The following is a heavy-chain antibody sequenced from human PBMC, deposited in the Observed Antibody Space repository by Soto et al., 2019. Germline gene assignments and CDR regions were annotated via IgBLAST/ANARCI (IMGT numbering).Heavy chain of an antibody. D-gene: IGHD6-13*01. CDR1: GFTFSSYA. CDR2: ISYDGSNK. V-gene: IGHV3-30-3*01. Sequence: QVQLVESGGGVVQPGRSLRLSCAASGFTFSSYAMHWVRQAPGKGLEWVAVISYDGSNKYYADSVKGRFTISRDNSKNTLYLQMDSLRDEDTAVYYCAREFDINLVGRIAAVDDRGKPLDPWGQGTLVTVSS. CDR3: AREFDINLVGRIAAVDDRGKPLDP. J-gene: IGHJ5*02.